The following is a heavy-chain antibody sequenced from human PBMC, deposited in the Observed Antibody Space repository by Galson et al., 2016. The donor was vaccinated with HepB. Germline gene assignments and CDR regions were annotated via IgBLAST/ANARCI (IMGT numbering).Heavy chain of an antibody. CDR3: ARGATATPYFYSGIDV. V-gene: IGHV1-8*01. CDR1: GYTFTSYD. J-gene: IGHJ6*02. CDR2: INANTGNT. Sequence: SVKVSCKASGYTFTSYDINWVRLAAGQGLEWMGRINANTGNTGFAQKFQGRVTMTRNISINTVYMELSSLRSEDTAVYYCARGATATPYFYSGIDVWGQGTTVTVSS.